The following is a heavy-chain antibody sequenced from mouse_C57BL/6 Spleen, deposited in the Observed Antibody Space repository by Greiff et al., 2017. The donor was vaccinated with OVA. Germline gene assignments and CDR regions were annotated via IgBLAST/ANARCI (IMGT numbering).Heavy chain of an antibody. J-gene: IGHJ2*01. D-gene: IGHD2-3*01. Sequence: VQLQQPGAELVRPGTSVKLSCKASGYTFTSYWMHWVKQRPGQGLEWIGVIDPSDSYTNYNQKFKGKATLTVDTSSSTAYMQLSSLTSEDSAVYYCARGDGYIDYWGQGTTLTVSS. V-gene: IGHV1-59*01. CDR1: GYTFTSYW. CDR3: ARGDGYIDY. CDR2: IDPSDSYT.